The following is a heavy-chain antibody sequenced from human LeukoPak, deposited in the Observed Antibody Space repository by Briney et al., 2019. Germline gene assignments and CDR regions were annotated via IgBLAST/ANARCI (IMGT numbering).Heavy chain of an antibody. Sequence: SETLSLTCTVSGGSISNYYWNWIRQPPGKGLDWIGFIYYSGSPKYNPSLRSRVTMSLDTSKNQFSLRLSSVTAADTAVYYCARGLGPRWPQSYWGQGTLVTVSS. CDR1: GGSISNYY. D-gene: IGHD2-15*01. V-gene: IGHV4-59*01. J-gene: IGHJ4*02. CDR3: ARGLGPRWPQSY. CDR2: IYYSGSP.